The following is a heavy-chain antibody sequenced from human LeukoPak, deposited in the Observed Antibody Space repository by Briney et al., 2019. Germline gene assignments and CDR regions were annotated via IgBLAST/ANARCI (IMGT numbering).Heavy chain of an antibody. CDR1: GFTLSSYA. Sequence: GGSLRLSCAASGFTLSSYAMNWVRQAPGKGLEWVAVISYDGSNKYYADSVKGRFTISRDNSKNTLYLEMNSLRAEDKAVYYCARRNHYESKESDYWGQGTLVTVSS. CDR2: ISYDGSNK. D-gene: IGHD3-22*01. V-gene: IGHV3-30*04. CDR3: ARRNHYESKESDY. J-gene: IGHJ4*02.